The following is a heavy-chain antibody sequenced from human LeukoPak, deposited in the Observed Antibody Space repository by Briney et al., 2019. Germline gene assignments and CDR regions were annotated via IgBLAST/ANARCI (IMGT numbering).Heavy chain of an antibody. CDR1: GFTFSSYG. CDR3: ARGGNSGRPYDY. Sequence: PGGSLRLSCAASGFTFSSYGMHWVRQAPGKGLEWVAVIWYDGSNKYYADSVKGRFTISRDNSKNTLYLQMNSLRAEDTAVYYCARGGNSGRPYDYWGQGTLVTVSS. D-gene: IGHD4-23*01. J-gene: IGHJ4*02. CDR2: IWYDGSNK. V-gene: IGHV3-33*01.